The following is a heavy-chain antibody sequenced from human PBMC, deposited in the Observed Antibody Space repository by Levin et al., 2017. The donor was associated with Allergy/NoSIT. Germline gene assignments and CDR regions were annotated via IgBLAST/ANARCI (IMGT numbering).Heavy chain of an antibody. J-gene: IGHJ4*02. Sequence: ASVKVSCKASGYSFTDYYIHWVRQAPGQGLEWMGWINSNSGGTDYAQKFRGRVTMTRDTSTTTVYMELSRLRSDDTALYYCARRVTDRLTYYFDYWGQGTLVTVSS. CDR3: ARRVTDRLTYYFDY. CDR1: GYSFTDYY. D-gene: IGHD4-23*01. V-gene: IGHV1-2*02. CDR2: INSNSGGT.